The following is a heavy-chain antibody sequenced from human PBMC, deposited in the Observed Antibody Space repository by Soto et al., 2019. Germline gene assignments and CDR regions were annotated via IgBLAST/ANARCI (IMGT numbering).Heavy chain of an antibody. D-gene: IGHD6-19*01. CDR3: ARDLRAWGGWHDAFDI. J-gene: IGHJ3*02. CDR1: GFTVSSNY. V-gene: IGHV3-66*01. CDR2: IYSGGST. Sequence: EVQLVESGGGLVQPGGSLRLSCAASGFTVSSNYMSWVRQAPGKGLEWVSVIYSGGSTYYADSVKGRFTISRDNSKNTLYLQMNSLRAEDTAVYYGARDLRAWGGWHDAFDIWGQGTMVTVSS.